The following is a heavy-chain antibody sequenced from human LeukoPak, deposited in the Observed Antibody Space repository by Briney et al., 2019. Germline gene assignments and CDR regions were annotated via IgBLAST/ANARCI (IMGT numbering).Heavy chain of an antibody. CDR3: ARAYCGGDCYSYYYYGMDV. CDR2: IYYSGST. D-gene: IGHD2-21*02. J-gene: IGHJ6*02. V-gene: IGHV4-59*12. Sequence: TSETLSLTCTVSGGSISSYYWSWIRQPPGKGLEWIGYIYYSGSTNYNPSLKSRVTISVDTSKNQFSLKLSSVTAADTAVYYCARAYCGGDCYSYYYYGMDVWGQGTTVTVSS. CDR1: GGSISSYY.